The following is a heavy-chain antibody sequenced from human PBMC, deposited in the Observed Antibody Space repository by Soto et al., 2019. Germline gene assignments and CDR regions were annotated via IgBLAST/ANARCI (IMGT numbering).Heavy chain of an antibody. Sequence: DVVLVNSGGGCVRPGESLRLSCGASGFRFTSFGMNWVRQGPGKGLEWLSYISGLSATTYYADSVRGRFTVSRDNDMNLVFLQLNNLRGDDTAVYYCTRGGAARPDYWGQGSRVVVSS. V-gene: IGHV3-48*04. J-gene: IGHJ4*02. CDR2: ISGLSATT. CDR3: TRGGAARPDY. CDR1: GFRFTSFG. D-gene: IGHD2-15*01.